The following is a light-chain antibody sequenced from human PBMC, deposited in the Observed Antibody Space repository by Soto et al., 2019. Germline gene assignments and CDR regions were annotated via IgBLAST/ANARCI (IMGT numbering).Light chain of an antibody. V-gene: IGKV1-33*01. J-gene: IGKJ3*01. CDR3: QHYDDLPFT. Sequence: DIQMTQSPSSLSASVGDRVTITCQASQDITHYLNWYQQKPGKAPKLLIYDASNLETGVPSRFSGRGSGTDFTFTISGLQPEDIATYFCQHYDDLPFTFGPGTKVDLK. CDR2: DAS. CDR1: QDITHY.